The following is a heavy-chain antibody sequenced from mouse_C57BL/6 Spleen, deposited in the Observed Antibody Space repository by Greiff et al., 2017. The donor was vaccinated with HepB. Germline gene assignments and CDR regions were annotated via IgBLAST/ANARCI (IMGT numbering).Heavy chain of an antibody. D-gene: IGHD2-4*01. CDR2: INPNNGGT. V-gene: IGHV1-22*01. CDR3: ACIYDYDDYAMDY. Sequence: VQLQQSGPELVKPGASVKMSCKASGYTFTDYNMHWVKQSHGKSLEWIGYINPNNGGTSYNQKFKGKATLTVNKSSSTAYMALRSLTSEDSAVYYCACIYDYDDYAMDYWGQGTSVTVSS. J-gene: IGHJ4*01. CDR1: GYTFTDYN.